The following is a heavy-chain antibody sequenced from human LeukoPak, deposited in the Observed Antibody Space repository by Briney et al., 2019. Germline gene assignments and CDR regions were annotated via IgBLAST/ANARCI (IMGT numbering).Heavy chain of an antibody. CDR2: ISSSSSYI. V-gene: IGHV3-21*06. CDR1: GFTFSSYS. Sequence: GGSLRLSCAASGFTFSSYSMNWVRQAPGKGLEWVSSISSSSSYIYYADSVKGRFTISRDNVKNSLYLQMNSLRAEDTAVYYCARDRGSSGYDFTDFDYWGQGTLVTVSS. CDR3: ARDRGSSGYDFTDFDY. J-gene: IGHJ4*02. D-gene: IGHD3-22*01.